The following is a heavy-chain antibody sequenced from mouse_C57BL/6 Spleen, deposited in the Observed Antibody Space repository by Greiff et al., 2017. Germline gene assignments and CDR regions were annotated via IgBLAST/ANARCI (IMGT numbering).Heavy chain of an antibody. CDR2: ISGGGGNT. CDR1: GFTFSSYT. Sequence: EVMLVESGGGLVKPGGSLKLSCAASGFTFSSYTMSWVRQTPEKRLEWVATISGGGGNTYYPDSVKGRFTISRDNAKNTLYLQMSSLRSEDTALYYCARHCGYNWYFDVWGTGTTVTVSS. V-gene: IGHV5-9*01. CDR3: ARHCGYNWYFDV. D-gene: IGHD2-2*01. J-gene: IGHJ1*03.